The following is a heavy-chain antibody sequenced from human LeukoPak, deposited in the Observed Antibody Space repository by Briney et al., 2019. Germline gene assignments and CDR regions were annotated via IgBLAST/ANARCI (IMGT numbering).Heavy chain of an antibody. D-gene: IGHD3-22*01. Sequence: PGGSLRLSCAASGFTVSSNYVSWVRQAPGKGLEWVSAIYSGGSTYYADSVKGRFTISRDNSKNTLYLQMNSLRAEDTAVYYCASVLEYYYDSSGYTLLDYWGEGTLVTVSS. CDR2: IYSGGST. V-gene: IGHV3-53*01. J-gene: IGHJ4*02. CDR3: ASVLEYYYDSSGYTLLDY. CDR1: GFTVSSNY.